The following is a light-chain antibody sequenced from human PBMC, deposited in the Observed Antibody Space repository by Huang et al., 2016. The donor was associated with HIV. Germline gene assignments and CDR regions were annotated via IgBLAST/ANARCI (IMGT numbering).Light chain of an antibody. J-gene: IGKJ4*01. CDR3: QQYESVPLT. CDR1: HDIRNF. V-gene: IGKV1-33*01. CDR2: EAS. Sequence: DIQLTQSPVSLSVSVGDRVPISCQSSHDIRNFLNWYQQKPGKAPKLLIYEASYLQTGVPSRFSASGSGTDFTLTISSLHPEDLATYFCQQYESVPLTFGGGTKVQIK.